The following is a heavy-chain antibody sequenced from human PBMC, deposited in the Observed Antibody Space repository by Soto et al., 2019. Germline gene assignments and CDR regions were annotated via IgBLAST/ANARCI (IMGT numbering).Heavy chain of an antibody. CDR3: ATGRSGDQVDS. CDR1: GGSISHVYYY. V-gene: IGHV4-30-4*01. Sequence: QVQLQESGPGLLKPSQTLSLTCAVSGGSISHVYYYWSWIRQLPDKGLEWIGHIYNGGSTYNNPSHTSRVAISVDTSRNQFSLQLTSWSAADTAVYYCATGRSGDQVDSWGQGILVTVSS. CDR2: IYNGGST. D-gene: IGHD7-27*01. J-gene: IGHJ4*02.